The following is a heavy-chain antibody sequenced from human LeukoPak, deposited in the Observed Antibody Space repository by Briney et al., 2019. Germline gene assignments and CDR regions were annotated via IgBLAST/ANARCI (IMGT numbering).Heavy chain of an antibody. D-gene: IGHD3/OR15-3a*01. CDR1: GYSISSGYF. J-gene: IGHJ4*02. CDR3: AREPTYDFWSGYPFDY. Sequence: SETLSLTCTVSGYSISSGYFWGWIRQPPGKGLEWIGSMYHSGSTYYNPSLKSRVTISVDMSKNQFSLKLSSVTAADAAVYYCAREPTYDFWSGYPFDYWGQGTLVTVSS. V-gene: IGHV4-38-2*02. CDR2: MYHSGST.